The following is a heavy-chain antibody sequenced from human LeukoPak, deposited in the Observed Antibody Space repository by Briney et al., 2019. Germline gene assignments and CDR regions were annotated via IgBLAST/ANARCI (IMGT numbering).Heavy chain of an antibody. CDR3: ARDWSCSSSICNTDRNWFDP. J-gene: IGHJ5*02. V-gene: IGHV1-18*01. CDR2: ISAYNGNT. CDR1: GYTFTSYG. Sequence: ASVKVSCKASGYTFTSYGISWLRQAPGQGLEWMGWISAYNGNTNYAQKLQGRVTMTTDTSTSTAYMELRSLRSDDTAVYYCARDWSCSSSICNTDRNWFDPWGQGTLVTVSS. D-gene: IGHD2-2*02.